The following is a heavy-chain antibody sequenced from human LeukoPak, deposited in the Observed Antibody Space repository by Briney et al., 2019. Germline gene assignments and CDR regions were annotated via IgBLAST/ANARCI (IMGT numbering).Heavy chain of an antibody. CDR3: AQGSILWWGAFDI. V-gene: IGHV4-39*01. CDR2: IYYSGDT. Sequence: PSETLSLTCTVSGGSISSSSHYWGWIRQPPGKGLEWIGSIYYSGDTYYNPSLKSRVTTSVDTSKSQFSLRLSSVTATDTAVYYCAQGSILWWGAFDIWGQGTVVTVSS. J-gene: IGHJ3*02. D-gene: IGHD2-21*01. CDR1: GGSISSSSHY.